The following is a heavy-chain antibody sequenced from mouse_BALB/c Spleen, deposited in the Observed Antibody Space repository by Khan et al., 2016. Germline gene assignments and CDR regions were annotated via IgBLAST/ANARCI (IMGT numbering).Heavy chain of an antibody. Sequence: QIQLVQSGAELVRPGTSVKVSCKASGYAFTNCLIEWVKQRPGQGLEWIGVINPGSGGTKYNERFQGKATLTADNSSSTAYMQLSSLTSDDSSVYFCASQYGSSYVGFAYWGQGTLVTVSA. D-gene: IGHD1-1*01. CDR1: GYAFTNCL. V-gene: IGHV1-54*03. CDR3: ASQYGSSYVGFAY. CDR2: INPGSGGT. J-gene: IGHJ3*01.